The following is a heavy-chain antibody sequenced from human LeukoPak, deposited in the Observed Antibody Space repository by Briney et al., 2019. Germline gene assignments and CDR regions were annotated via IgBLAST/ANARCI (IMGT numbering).Heavy chain of an antibody. CDR3: ARLPRGEWPTDY. J-gene: IGHJ4*02. V-gene: IGHV4-34*01. D-gene: IGHD3-10*01. CDR2: INHSGST. Sequence: PSETLSLTCAVYGGSFSGYYWSWIRQPPGKGLEWIGEINHSGSTNYNPSLKSRVTISVDTSKNQFSLKLSSVTAADTAVYYCARLPRGEWPTDYWGQGTLVTVSS. CDR1: GGSFSGYY.